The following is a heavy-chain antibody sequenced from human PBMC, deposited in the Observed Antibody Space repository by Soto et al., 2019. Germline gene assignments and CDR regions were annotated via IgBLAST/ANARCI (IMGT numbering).Heavy chain of an antibody. CDR1: GGSISSYY. D-gene: IGHD3-22*01. J-gene: IGHJ3*02. Sequence: SVTLSLTCTVSGGSISSYYWSWIRQPAGKGLEWIGRIYTSGSPNYNPSLKSRVTMSVDTSKNQFSLKLSSVTAADTAGYYCARDLSSGYGLDAFDIWGQGTMVTVSS. V-gene: IGHV4-4*07. CDR3: ARDLSSGYGLDAFDI. CDR2: IYTSGSP.